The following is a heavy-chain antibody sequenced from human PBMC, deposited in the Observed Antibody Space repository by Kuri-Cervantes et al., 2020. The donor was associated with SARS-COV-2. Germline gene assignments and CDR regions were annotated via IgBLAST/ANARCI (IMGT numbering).Heavy chain of an antibody. D-gene: IGHD3-22*01. CDR1: GFSFRGYG. Sequence: GGSLRLSCAASGFSFRGYGMHWVRQAPGKGLEWVAVISNDGRNKYYADSVKGRFTISRDNAKNSLYLQMNSLRAEDTAVYYCARDLLNYYDSSGYGYWGQGTLVTVSS. V-gene: IGHV3-30*03. CDR2: ISNDGRNK. CDR3: ARDLLNYYDSSGYGY. J-gene: IGHJ4*02.